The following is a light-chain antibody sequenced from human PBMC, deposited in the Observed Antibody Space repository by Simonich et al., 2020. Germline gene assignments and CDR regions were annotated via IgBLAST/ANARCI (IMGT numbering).Light chain of an antibody. V-gene: IGKV4-1*01. CDR1: QSVLYSSNNKNY. Sequence: DIVMTQSPDSLAVSLGERATINCKSSQSVLYSSNNKNYLAWYQQKPGQPPKLIIYWASTRESGVPDRVSGSGSGTDFTLTISSLQDEDVAVYYCQQYYSTPTWTFGQGTKVEIK. CDR2: WAS. J-gene: IGKJ1*01. CDR3: QQYYSTPTWT.